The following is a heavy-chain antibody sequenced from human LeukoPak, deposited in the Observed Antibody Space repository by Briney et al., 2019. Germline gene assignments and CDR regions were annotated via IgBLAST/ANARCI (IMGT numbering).Heavy chain of an antibody. J-gene: IGHJ4*02. CDR2: IYPSGSTT. V-gene: IGHV3-23*05. D-gene: IGHD1-26*01. CDR3: AKRGAQYFFDY. Sequence: GGSLRLSCAASGFTFSSYGMSWVRQAPGKGLEWVSTIYPSGSTTYYADSVKGRFTISRDNSKNTLYLQMSSLRVEDTAVYFCAKRGAQYFFDYWAREPWSPSPQ. CDR1: GFTFSSYG.